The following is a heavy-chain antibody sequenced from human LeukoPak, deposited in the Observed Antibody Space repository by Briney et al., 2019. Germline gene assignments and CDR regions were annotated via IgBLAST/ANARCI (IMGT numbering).Heavy chain of an antibody. J-gene: IGHJ3*02. V-gene: IGHV1-18*01. CDR1: GYTFTSYG. D-gene: IGHD2-2*01. Sequence: GASVKVSCKASGYTFTSYGISWVRQAPGQGLEWMGWISAYNGNTNYAQKLQGRVTTTTDTSTSTAYMELRSLRSDDTAVYYCARNQLLLGLDAFDIWGQGTMVTVSS. CDR3: ARNQLLLGLDAFDI. CDR2: ISAYNGNT.